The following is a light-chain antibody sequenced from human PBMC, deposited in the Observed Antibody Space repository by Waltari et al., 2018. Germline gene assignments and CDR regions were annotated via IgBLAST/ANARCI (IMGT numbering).Light chain of an antibody. CDR2: WAS. V-gene: IGKV4-1*01. CDR3: QQCYSTPYT. J-gene: IGKJ2*01. CDR1: QNLLYNSHHKNY. Sequence: DIVMTQSPDSLAVSLGERVTINCRSRQNLLYNSHHKNYLAWFQQKPGQPPKLLIYWASTRESGVPDRFSGSGSGTEFTLTISSLQAADVAVYYCQQCYSTPYTFGQGTKLEIK.